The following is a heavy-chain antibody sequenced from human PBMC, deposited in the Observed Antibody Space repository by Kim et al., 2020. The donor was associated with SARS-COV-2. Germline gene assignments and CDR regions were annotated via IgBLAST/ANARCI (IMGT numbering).Heavy chain of an antibody. J-gene: IGHJ4*02. CDR2: GST. CDR3: AKDFPYSN. V-gene: IGHV3-23*01. Sequence: GSTYYADSVKGRFTISRDNSKNTLYLQMNSLRAEDTAVYYCAKDFPYSNWGQGTLVTVSS. D-gene: IGHD6-13*01.